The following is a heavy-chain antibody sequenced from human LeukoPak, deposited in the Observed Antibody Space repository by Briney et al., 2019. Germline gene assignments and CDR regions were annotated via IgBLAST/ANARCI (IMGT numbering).Heavy chain of an antibody. V-gene: IGHV4-61*01. Sequence: SETLSLTCTVSGGSISSGSYYWSWIRQPPGKGLEWIGYIYYSGSTNYNPSLKSRVTISVDTSKNQFSLKLSSVTAADAAVYYCARLYCSSTSCYIGYWGQGTLVTVSS. D-gene: IGHD2-2*02. CDR1: GGSISSGSYY. CDR2: IYYSGST. J-gene: IGHJ4*02. CDR3: ARLYCSSTSCYIGY.